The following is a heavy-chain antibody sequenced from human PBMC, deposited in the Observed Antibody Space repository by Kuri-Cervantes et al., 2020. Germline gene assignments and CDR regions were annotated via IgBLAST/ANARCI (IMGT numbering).Heavy chain of an antibody. J-gene: IGHJ4*02. CDR3: AKDRSTDYFDS. CDR2: IWFDGSDK. CDR1: GFTFSSYA. Sequence: GESLKISCAASGFTFSSYAMSWVRQAPGKGLEWVAFIWFDGSDKYYADSVRGRFTISRDNSKSTLYLQLNRLRAEDTAIYYCAKDRSTDYFDSWGQGTLVTVSS. V-gene: IGHV3-30*02.